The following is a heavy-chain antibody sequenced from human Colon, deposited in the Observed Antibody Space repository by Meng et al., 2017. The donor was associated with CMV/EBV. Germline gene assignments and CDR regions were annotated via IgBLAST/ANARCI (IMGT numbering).Heavy chain of an antibody. V-gene: IGHV4-4*07. CDR1: GGSISGHY. J-gene: IGHJ1*01. D-gene: IGHD3-10*01. Sequence: QVRLQGSGPGLVKPSETLSLTCTVSGGSISGHYWTWIRRPAGEGLQWLGRIYSNGRIDENYSLRSRVTISVDTSKNQLSLRLTSVTAADTAVYYCGRAGARGVPIDVWGRGTLVTVSS. CDR3: GRAGARGVPIDV. CDR2: IYSNGRI.